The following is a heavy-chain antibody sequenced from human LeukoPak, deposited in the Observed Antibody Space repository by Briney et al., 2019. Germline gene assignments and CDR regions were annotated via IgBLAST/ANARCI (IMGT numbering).Heavy chain of an antibody. CDR1: GGSISSYY. J-gene: IGHJ6*02. V-gene: IGHV4-59*01. D-gene: IGHD3-22*01. Sequence: SETLSLTCAVSGGSISSYYWSRIRQPPGKGLEWVGYIYYSGSTSYNPSLKSRVTILLDTSNNQFSLKLSSVTAADTAVYYCARSYDSRGYYYYGMDVWGQGTTVTVSS. CDR3: ARSYDSRGYYYYGMDV. CDR2: IYYSGST.